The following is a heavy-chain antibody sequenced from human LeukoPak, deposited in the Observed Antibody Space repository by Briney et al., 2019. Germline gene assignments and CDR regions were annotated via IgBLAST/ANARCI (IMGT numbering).Heavy chain of an antibody. J-gene: IGHJ3*02. V-gene: IGHV3-30-3*01. D-gene: IGHD3-22*01. CDR3: ARDRDGYYYDSSGYSAFDI. CDR2: ISYDGSNK. CDR1: GFTFSSYA. Sequence: GGSLRLSCAASGFTFSSYAMHWVRQAPGKGLEWVAVISYDGSNKYYADSVKGRFTISRDNSKNTLYLQMNSPRAEDTAVYYCARDRDGYYYDSSGYSAFDIWGQGTMVTVSS.